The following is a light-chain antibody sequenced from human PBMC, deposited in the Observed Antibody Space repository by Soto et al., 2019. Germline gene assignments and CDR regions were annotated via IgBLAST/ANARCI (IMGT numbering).Light chain of an antibody. CDR3: QPGYSSPPRT. CDR2: AAS. J-gene: IGKJ4*01. CDR1: QSMSSF. V-gene: IGKV1-39*01. Sequence: IQMTQSPSSLSASVGDRFTISCRASQSMSSFLNWYQQRPGKAPRLLIYAASSLQTGVPSRFSGDGSGTDFTLTINSLHPEDSATYFCQPGYSSPPRTFGGGTTVEIK.